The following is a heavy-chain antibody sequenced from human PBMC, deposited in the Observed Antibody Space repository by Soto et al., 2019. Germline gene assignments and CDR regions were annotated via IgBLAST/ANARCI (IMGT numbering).Heavy chain of an antibody. V-gene: IGHV1-69*13. D-gene: IGHD2-15*01. Sequence: SVKVSCKASGGTFSSYAISWVRQAPGQGLEWMGGIIPIFGTANYAQKFQGRVTITADESTSTAYMELSSLRSEDTAVYYCARRFAQPWELGYCSRCSCYGRGGSEDHHYGIYVCGQGTTVRVSS. J-gene: IGHJ6*02. CDR1: GGTFSSYA. CDR3: ARRFAQPWELGYCSRCSCYGRGGSEDHHYGIYV. CDR2: IIPIFGTA.